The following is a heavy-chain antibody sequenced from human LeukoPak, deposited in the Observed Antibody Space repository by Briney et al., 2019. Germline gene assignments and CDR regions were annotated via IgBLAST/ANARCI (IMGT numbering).Heavy chain of an antibody. CDR1: GFTFSSYS. CDR2: ISSSSSTI. V-gene: IGHV3-48*01. Sequence: GGSLRLSCAASGFTFSSYSMNWVRQAPGKGPEWVSYISSSSSTIYYADSVKGRFTISRDNAKNSLYLQMNSLRAEDTAVYYCARSSGSNDYWGQGTLVTVSS. D-gene: IGHD3-10*01. CDR3: ARSSGSNDY. J-gene: IGHJ4*02.